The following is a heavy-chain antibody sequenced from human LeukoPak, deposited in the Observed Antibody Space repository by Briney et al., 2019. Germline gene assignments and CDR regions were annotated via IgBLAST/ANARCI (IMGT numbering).Heavy chain of an antibody. J-gene: IGHJ4*02. D-gene: IGHD6-13*01. CDR1: GYTFTSYG. V-gene: IGHV1-3*01. Sequence: ASVKVSCKASGYTFTSYGISWVRQAPGQGLEWMGWINAGNGNTKYSQKFQGRVTITRDTSASTAYMELSSLRSEDTAVYYCARTRYSSSWYSDYWGQGTLVTVSS. CDR2: INAGNGNT. CDR3: ARTRYSSSWYSDY.